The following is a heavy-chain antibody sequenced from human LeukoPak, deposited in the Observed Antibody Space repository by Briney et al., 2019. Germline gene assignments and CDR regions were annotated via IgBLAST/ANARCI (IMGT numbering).Heavy chain of an antibody. CDR1: GFTFSSYA. J-gene: IGHJ5*02. Sequence: GGSLRLSCAASGFTFSSYAMSWVRQAPGKGLEWVSAISGSGGSTYYADSVKGRFTISRDNSKNTLYLQMNSLRAEDTAVYYCAKVVSRIQLWITRSSWFDPWGQGTLVTVSS. D-gene: IGHD5-18*01. CDR3: AKVVSRIQLWITRSSWFDP. V-gene: IGHV3-23*01. CDR2: ISGSGGST.